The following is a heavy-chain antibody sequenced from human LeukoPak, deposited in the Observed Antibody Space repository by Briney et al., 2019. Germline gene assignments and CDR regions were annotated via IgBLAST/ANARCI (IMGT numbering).Heavy chain of an antibody. CDR2: IYSGGST. J-gene: IGHJ5*02. CDR1: GFTVSSNH. Sequence: PGGSLRLSCAASGFTVSSNHMSWVRQAPGKGLEWVSVIYSGGSTYYADSVKGRFTISRDNSKNTLYLQMNSLRAEDTAVYYCARAPLGYCSSTSCTPGWFDPWGQGTLVTVSS. V-gene: IGHV3-66*02. D-gene: IGHD2-2*01. CDR3: ARAPLGYCSSTSCTPGWFDP.